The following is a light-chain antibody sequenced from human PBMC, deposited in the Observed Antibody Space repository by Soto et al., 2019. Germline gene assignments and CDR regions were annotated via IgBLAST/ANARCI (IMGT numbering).Light chain of an antibody. CDR1: EAISNY. CDR2: GAS. CDR3: QNYNRAPWT. V-gene: IGKV1-27*01. Sequence: DIQMTQSPSSLSASVGDRVTITCRASEAISNYLAWYQQKPGKVPKLLIYGASTLQSGVPSRFSGSGSGTDFTLTISSLQTEDVATYYCQNYNRAPWTFGQGTKVENK. J-gene: IGKJ1*01.